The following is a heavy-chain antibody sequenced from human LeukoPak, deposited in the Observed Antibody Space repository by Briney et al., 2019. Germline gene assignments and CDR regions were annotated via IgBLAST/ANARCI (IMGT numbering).Heavy chain of an antibody. CDR1: GGTLISYA. V-gene: IGHV1-69*13. D-gene: IGHD3-22*01. CDR2: IIPIFGTA. CDR3: AREGDAYYYDSSGYSR. J-gene: IGHJ4*02. Sequence: SLKVSCKASGGTLISYAISWVRDTPRQGLEWMGGIIPIFGTANYAQKCQGRVTITADESTSTAYMELSSLRSEDTAVYYCAREGDAYYYDSSGYSRWGQGTLVTVSS.